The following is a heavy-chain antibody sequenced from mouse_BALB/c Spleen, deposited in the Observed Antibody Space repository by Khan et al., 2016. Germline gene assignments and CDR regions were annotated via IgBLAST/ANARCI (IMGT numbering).Heavy chain of an antibody. V-gene: IGHV5-12-2*01. CDR3: ARMTLLYDCGISPYYFDY. J-gene: IGHJ2*01. CDR2: ISNGGGST. CDR1: GFTFSSYT. Sequence: EVELVESGGGLVQPGGSLKLSCAASGFTFSSYTMSWVRQTPEKRLEWVAYISNGGGSTYYPDTVKGRFTISRDNAKNTLYLQMSSLKSEDTAMYYCARMTLLYDCGISPYYFDYWGQGTTLTVSS. D-gene: IGHD1-1*01.